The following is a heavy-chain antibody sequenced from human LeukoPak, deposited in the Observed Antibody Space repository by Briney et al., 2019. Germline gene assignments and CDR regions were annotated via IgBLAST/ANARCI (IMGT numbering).Heavy chain of an antibody. CDR3: ASHCSRTTCSVDY. J-gene: IGHJ4*02. V-gene: IGHV1-69-2*01. CDR2: VDPKEDKT. D-gene: IGHD2-2*01. CDR1: VDNFIDYS. Sequence: ATVKISCKTSVDNFIDYSIHWVREAPGKGLQWFGYVDPKEDKTKYAGKFQGRVIITADRSAETVYMEMSRLPEDDRGLYYCASHCSRTTCSVDYWGQGTLVIVSS.